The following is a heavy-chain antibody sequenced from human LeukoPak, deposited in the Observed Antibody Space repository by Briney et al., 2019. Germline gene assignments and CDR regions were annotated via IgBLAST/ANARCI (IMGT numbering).Heavy chain of an antibody. Sequence: PSQTLSLTCTVSGGSISSGSYYWSWIRQPAGKGLEWIGRIYTSGGTNYNPSLKSRVTISVDTSKNQFSLKLSSVTAADTAVYYCARVMTTVVTPVYFDYWGQGTLVTVSS. J-gene: IGHJ4*02. CDR2: IYTSGGT. CDR3: ARVMTTVVTPVYFDY. V-gene: IGHV4-61*02. CDR1: GGSISSGSYY. D-gene: IGHD4-23*01.